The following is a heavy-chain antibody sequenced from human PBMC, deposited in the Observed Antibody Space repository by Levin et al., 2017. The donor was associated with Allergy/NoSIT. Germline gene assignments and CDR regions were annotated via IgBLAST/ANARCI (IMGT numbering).Heavy chain of an antibody. CDR1: GFRFSDYY. D-gene: IGHD3-16*01. CDR2: IRNKANNHLT. V-gene: IGHV3-72*01. Sequence: GESLKISCAASGFRFSDYYMDWVRQAPGKGLEWVGRIRNKANNHLTHYAASVKGRFSISRDASKNSLYLQMDSLETADTAVYYCAREDLGGVFDVWGQGSLVTVST. J-gene: IGHJ4*02. CDR3: AREDLGGVFDV.